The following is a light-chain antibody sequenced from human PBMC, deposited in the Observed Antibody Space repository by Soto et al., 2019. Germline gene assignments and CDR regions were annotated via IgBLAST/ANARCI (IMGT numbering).Light chain of an antibody. CDR1: SGSVSINYY. CDR3: VLYMGSGIWV. Sequence: QTVVTQEPSFSVSPGRTVTLTCGLTSGSVSINYYPSWYQQTPGQAPRTLIYSTNTRSSGVPDRFSGSILGNKAALTITGAQADDESDYYCVLYMGSGIWVFGGGTQLTVL. V-gene: IGLV8-61*01. J-gene: IGLJ3*02. CDR2: STN.